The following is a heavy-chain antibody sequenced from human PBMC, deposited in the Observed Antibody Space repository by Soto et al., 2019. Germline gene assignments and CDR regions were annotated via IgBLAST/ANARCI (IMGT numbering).Heavy chain of an antibody. V-gene: IGHV4-59*01. CDR2: IYYSGST. CDR1: GGSISSYY. Sequence: QVQLQESGPGLVKPSETLSLTCTDSGGSISSYYWSWIRQPPGKGLEWIGYIYYSGSTNYNPSLKSRATITVDTSKNQFSLKLSSVTAADTAVYYCAREGWGSKYSSSWYHIDYWGQGTLVTVSS. J-gene: IGHJ4*02. D-gene: IGHD6-13*01. CDR3: AREGWGSKYSSSWYHIDY.